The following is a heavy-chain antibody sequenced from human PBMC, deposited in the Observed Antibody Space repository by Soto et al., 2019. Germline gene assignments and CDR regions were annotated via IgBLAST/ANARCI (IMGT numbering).Heavy chain of an antibody. V-gene: IGHV3-15*01. D-gene: IGHD6-13*01. CDR2: IKSKRDGGTT. CDR3: NMAAGTRTFDY. Sequence: EVQLVESGGGLVKPGGSLRLSCVASGFTFSDAWMTWARQAPGKGLEWVGRIKSKRDGGTTNYAAPVKGRFTISRDDSKDTLYLEMNNLKTEDAAVYYCNMAAGTRTFDYWGQGTLVTVSS. CDR1: GFTFSDAW. J-gene: IGHJ4*02.